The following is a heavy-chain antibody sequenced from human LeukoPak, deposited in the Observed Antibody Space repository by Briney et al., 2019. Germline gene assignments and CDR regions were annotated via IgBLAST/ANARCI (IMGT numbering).Heavy chain of an antibody. J-gene: IGHJ4*02. D-gene: IGHD6-19*01. CDR2: ISSSSSYI. CDR1: GFTFSSYS. Sequence: PGGSLRLSCAASGFTFSSYSMNWVRQAPGKGLEWVSSISSSSSYIYYADSVKGRFTISRDNAKNSLYLQMNSLRAEDTAVYYCARDRGSGWSNTRDYWGQGTLVTVSS. CDR3: ARDRGSGWSNTRDY. V-gene: IGHV3-21*01.